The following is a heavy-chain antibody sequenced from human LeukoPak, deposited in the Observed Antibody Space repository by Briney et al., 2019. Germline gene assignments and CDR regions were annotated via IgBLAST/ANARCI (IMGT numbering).Heavy chain of an antibody. CDR1: GFTFSDYY. D-gene: IGHD5-18*01. V-gene: IGHV3-11*01. CDR3: ARVEDTAMVSFDY. Sequence: PGGSLRLSCAASGFTFSDYYMSWIRQAPGKGLEWVSYISSSGSTIYYADSVKGRFTISRDNAKNSLYLQMNSLRAEDTAVYYCARVEDTAMVSFDYWGQGTLVTVSS. J-gene: IGHJ4*02. CDR2: ISSSGSTI.